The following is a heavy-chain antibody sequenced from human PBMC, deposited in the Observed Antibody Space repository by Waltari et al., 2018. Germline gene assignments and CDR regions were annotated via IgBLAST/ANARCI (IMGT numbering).Heavy chain of an antibody. D-gene: IGHD6-6*01. CDR1: GFTFSSYE. Sequence: EVQLVESGGGLVQPGGSLRLSCAASGFTFSSYELNWFRQAPGKGLEWVSYISSSGSTIYYADSVKGRFTISRDNAKNSLYLQMNSLRAEDTAVYYCARVLYSSSSGDYWGQGTLVTVSS. CDR3: ARVLYSSSSGDY. J-gene: IGHJ4*02. V-gene: IGHV3-48*03. CDR2: ISSSGSTI.